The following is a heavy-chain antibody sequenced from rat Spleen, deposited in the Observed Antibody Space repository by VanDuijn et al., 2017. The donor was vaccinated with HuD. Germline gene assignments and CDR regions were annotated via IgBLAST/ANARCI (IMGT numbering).Heavy chain of an antibody. CDR3: VRGGFFRY. CDR1: GFTFSNYG. Sequence: EVQLVESGGGLVQPGRSLKLSCAASGFTFSNYGMAWVRQAPKKGLEWVATISFDGRTTYYRDSVKGRFTISRDNAKSTLYLQMDSLRSEDTATYYCVRGGFFRYWGQGVMVTVSS. J-gene: IGHJ2*01. CDR2: ISFDGRTT. D-gene: IGHD1-6*01. V-gene: IGHV5-29*01.